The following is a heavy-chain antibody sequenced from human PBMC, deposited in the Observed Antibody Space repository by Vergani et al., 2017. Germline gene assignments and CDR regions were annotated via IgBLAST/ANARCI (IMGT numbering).Heavy chain of an antibody. Sequence: TASGFTFSSYAMSWVRQAPGKGLEWVSAISGSGGSTYYADSVKGRFTISRDNSKNTLYLQMNSLRAEDTAVYYCAKVFLAPGPLSIHSSSLRDYYYYYMDVWGKGTTVTVSS. D-gene: IGHD6-13*01. J-gene: IGHJ6*03. CDR3: AKVFLAPGPLSIHSSSLRDYYYYYMDV. CDR2: ISGSGGST. CDR1: GFTFSSYA. V-gene: IGHV3-23*01.